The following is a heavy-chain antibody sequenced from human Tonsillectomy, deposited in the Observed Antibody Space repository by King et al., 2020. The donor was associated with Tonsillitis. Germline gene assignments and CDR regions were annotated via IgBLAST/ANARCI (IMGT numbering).Heavy chain of an antibody. CDR1: GFTFDDYA. CDR2: VSWNSVII. D-gene: IGHD3-22*01. J-gene: IGHJ4*02. V-gene: IGHV3-9*01. Sequence: QLVQSGGGLVQPGRSLRLSCVVSGFTFDDYAMHWVRQAPGKGLEWVSGVSWNSVIIGYADSVKGRFTISRDNAKNSLYLQMNSLRAEDTALYYCAKEGVSSGVFFDYWGQGTLVTVSS. CDR3: AKEGVSSGVFFDY.